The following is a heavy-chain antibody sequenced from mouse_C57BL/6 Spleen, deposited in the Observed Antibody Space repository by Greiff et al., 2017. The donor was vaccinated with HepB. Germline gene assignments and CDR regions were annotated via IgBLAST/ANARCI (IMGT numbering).Heavy chain of an antibody. Sequence: QVQLKESGPELVKPGASVKISCKASGYAFSSSWMNWVKQRPGKGLEWIGRIYPGDGDTNYNGKFKGKATLTAAKSSSTAYMQLSSLTSEDSAVYFCARGGDFDYWGQGTTLTVSS. CDR1: GYAFSSSW. V-gene: IGHV1-82*01. CDR2: IYPGDGDT. CDR3: ARGGDFDY. J-gene: IGHJ2*01.